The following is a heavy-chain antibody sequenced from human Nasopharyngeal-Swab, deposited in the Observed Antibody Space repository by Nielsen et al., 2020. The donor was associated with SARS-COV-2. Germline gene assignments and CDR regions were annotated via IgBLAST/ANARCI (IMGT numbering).Heavy chain of an antibody. Sequence: WVRQAPGQGLEWMGGIIPIFGTANYARKFQGRVTITADKSTSTAYMELSSLRSEDTAVYYCARSPLVRGVTTNMDVWGKGTTVTVSS. J-gene: IGHJ6*03. CDR2: IIPIFGTA. CDR3: ARSPLVRGVTTNMDV. V-gene: IGHV1-69*06. D-gene: IGHD3-10*01.